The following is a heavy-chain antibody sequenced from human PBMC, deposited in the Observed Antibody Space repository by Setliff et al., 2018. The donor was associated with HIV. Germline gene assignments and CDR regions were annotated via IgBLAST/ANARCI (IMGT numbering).Heavy chain of an antibody. CDR1: GYTFTTYA. V-gene: IGHV1-3*01. Sequence: ASVKVSCKASGYTFTTYAMHWVRQAPGQRLEWMGWINAGNGNTKYSQKFQGRVTITRDTSASTAYMELSSLRSEDTAVYYCARVPITIFGVPSWYFDLWGRGTLVTV. J-gene: IGHJ2*01. CDR2: INAGNGNT. CDR3: ARVPITIFGVPSWYFDL. D-gene: IGHD3-3*01.